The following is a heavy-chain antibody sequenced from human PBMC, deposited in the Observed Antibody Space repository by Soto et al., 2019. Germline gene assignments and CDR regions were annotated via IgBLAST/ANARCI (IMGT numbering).Heavy chain of an antibody. J-gene: IGHJ5*02. CDR3: AGYNWKYYFDP. CDR1: GYSVSIGSRF. V-gene: IGHV4-61*01. Sequence: SVTMSLTCAFSGYSVSIGSRFWPGIRQHPGKGLEWLGYISYSGSTYYNPSLKSRVTMSIDTSKSQFSLNLNSMTAADTAVYYCAGYNWKYYFDPWGQGTLVTVSS. D-gene: IGHD1-7*01. CDR2: ISYSGST.